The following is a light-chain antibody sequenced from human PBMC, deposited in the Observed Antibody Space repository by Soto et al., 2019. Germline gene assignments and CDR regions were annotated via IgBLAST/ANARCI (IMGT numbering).Light chain of an antibody. V-gene: IGLV2-23*01. J-gene: IGLJ2*01. CDR1: SSDVGKYNL. CDR3: CSYAGSYTLI. Sequence: QSALTQPASMSASPGQSITVSCTGSSSDVGKYNLVSWYQQYPGRAPKLMIYEDSQRPSGVSSRFSGSKSGNTASLTISGLQAEDEADYYCCSYAGSYTLIFGGGTKLTVL. CDR2: EDS.